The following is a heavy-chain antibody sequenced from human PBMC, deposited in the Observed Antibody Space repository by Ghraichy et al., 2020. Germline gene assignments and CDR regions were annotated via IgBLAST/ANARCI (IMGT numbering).Heavy chain of an antibody. CDR3: ARDQKYCSSTSCYQGGMDV. CDR2: IYYSGST. D-gene: IGHD2-2*01. J-gene: IGHJ6*02. V-gene: IGHV4-31*03. CDR1: GGSISSGGYY. Sequence: TLSLTCTVSGGSISSGGYYWSWIRQHPGKGLKWIGYIYYSGSTYYNPSLKSRVTISVDTSKNQFSLKLSSVTAADTAVYYCARDQKYCSSTSCYQGGMDVWGQGTTVTVSS.